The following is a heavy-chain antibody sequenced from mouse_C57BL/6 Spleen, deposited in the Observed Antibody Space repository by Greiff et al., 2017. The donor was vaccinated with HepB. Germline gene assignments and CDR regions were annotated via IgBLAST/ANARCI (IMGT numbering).Heavy chain of an antibody. Sequence: EVHLVESGAELVRPGASVKLSCTASGFNFKDYYMHWVKQRPEQGLEWIGRIDPEDGDTEYAPKFQGKATVTADTSSNTAYLQLSSLTSEDTAVYYCTTIYYGSSSDVWGTGTTVTVSS. D-gene: IGHD1-1*01. V-gene: IGHV14-1*01. CDR2: IDPEDGDT. J-gene: IGHJ1*03. CDR1: GFNFKDYY. CDR3: TTIYYGSSSDV.